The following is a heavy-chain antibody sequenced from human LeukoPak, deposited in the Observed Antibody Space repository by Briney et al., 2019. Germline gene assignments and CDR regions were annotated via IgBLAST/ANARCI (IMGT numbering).Heavy chain of an antibody. J-gene: IGHJ6*03. CDR1: GGSISSSSYY. Sequence: SETLSLTCTVSGGSISSSSYYWGWIRQPPGKGLEWIGSIYYSGSTYYNPSLKSRVTISVDTSKNQFSLKLSSVTAADTAVYYCARNLGVTYYYYYMDVWGKGTTVTVSS. CDR3: ARNLGVTYYYYYMDV. V-gene: IGHV4-39*01. CDR2: IYYSGST. D-gene: IGHD3-10*01.